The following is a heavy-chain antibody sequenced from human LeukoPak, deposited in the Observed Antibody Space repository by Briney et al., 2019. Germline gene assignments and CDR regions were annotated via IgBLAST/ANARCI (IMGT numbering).Heavy chain of an antibody. CDR2: ISYDGSNK. Sequence: GGSLRLSCAASGFTYSSYGMHWVRQVPGKGLEWVAVISYDGSNKYYADSVKGRFTISRDNSKNTLYLQMNSLRAEDTAVYYCAKHLALDYWGQGTLVTASS. J-gene: IGHJ4*02. CDR3: AKHLALDY. CDR1: GFTYSSYG. D-gene: IGHD3-3*02. V-gene: IGHV3-30*18.